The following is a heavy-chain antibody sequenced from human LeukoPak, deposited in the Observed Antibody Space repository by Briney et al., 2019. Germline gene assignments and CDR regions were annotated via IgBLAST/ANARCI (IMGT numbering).Heavy chain of an antibody. CDR3: ARESGKFDY. Sequence: PGGSLRLSCVASGLPIGDFAMHWVRQAPGKGLEWVSLISGDGVSTFYADSVKGRFSISRDNSKNSLSLEMNSLRTEDTAMYYWARESGKFDYWGQGTLVAVSS. V-gene: IGHV3-43*02. J-gene: IGHJ4*02. CDR2: ISGDGVST. CDR1: GLPIGDFA.